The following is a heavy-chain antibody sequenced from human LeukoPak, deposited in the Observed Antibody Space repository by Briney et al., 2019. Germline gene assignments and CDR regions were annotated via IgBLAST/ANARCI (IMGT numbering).Heavy chain of an antibody. CDR3: AGGDRNGWYFDY. J-gene: IGHJ4*02. V-gene: IGHV3-20*04. Sequence: TGGSLRLSCEASGFRFDDHGMSWVRQAPGKGLEWVSGINWSGASTGYGDSVKGRFTISRDNAKNSLYLQMNSLRAEDTALYYCAGGDRNGWYFDYWGQGVLVTVSS. CDR1: GFRFDDHG. CDR2: INWSGAST. D-gene: IGHD6-19*01.